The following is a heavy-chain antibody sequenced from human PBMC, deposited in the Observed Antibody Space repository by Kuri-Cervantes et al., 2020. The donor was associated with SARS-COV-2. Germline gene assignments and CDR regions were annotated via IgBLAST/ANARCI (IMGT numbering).Heavy chain of an antibody. Sequence: ASVKVSCKASGYTFSFHGFSWVRQAPGQGLEWMGWISPYSGNTNYAQKFQGWVTMTRDTSINTAYMELSRLRSDDTAVYYCARARVRGVITTYYYYGMDVWGQGTTVTVSS. V-gene: IGHV1-2*04. CDR1: GYTFSFHG. CDR3: ARARVRGVITTYYYYGMDV. J-gene: IGHJ6*02. D-gene: IGHD3-10*01. CDR2: ISPYSGNT.